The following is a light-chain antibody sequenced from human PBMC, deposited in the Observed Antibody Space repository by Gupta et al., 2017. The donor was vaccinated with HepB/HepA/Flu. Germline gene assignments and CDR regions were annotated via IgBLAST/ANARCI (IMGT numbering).Light chain of an antibody. CDR1: NSNIGHNA. CDR3: DTADASLNGVV. CDR2: DTH. J-gene: IGLJ3*02. V-gene: IGLV1-44*01. Sequence: QSVLTQPPSASGPPGQRVTISCSGSNSNIGHNAVNWYQHLPGSAPNLLIYDTHHRPSGVTARVLSSTSANYASPQTIGLQSEEEADDYCDTADASLNGVVFGGGTKFTVL.